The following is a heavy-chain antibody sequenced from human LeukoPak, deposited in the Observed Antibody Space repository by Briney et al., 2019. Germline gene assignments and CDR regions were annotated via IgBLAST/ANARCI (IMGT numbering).Heavy chain of an antibody. Sequence: PGGSLGLSCAASGFTFNTYSMSWVRQAPGKGLEWASAISTSGDSTYYADSVKGRFIISRDNSKNTLYLQMHSLRAEDTAVYFCAKRRASGIGSLYYFDFWGQGTLVTVSS. V-gene: IGHV3-23*01. D-gene: IGHD1-14*01. CDR1: GFTFNTYS. CDR3: AKRRASGIGSLYYFDF. CDR2: ISTSGDST. J-gene: IGHJ4*02.